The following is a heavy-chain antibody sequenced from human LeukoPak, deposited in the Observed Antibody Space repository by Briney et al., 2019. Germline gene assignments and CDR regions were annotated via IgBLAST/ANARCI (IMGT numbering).Heavy chain of an antibody. CDR1: GSIFSDYY. CDR2: ISSSGSTI. V-gene: IGHV3-11*04. D-gene: IGHD6-13*01. J-gene: IGHJ4*02. Sequence: GGSLRLSCADSGSIFSDYYMNWIRQAPGKGLEWISYISSSGSTIYYADSVKGRFTISRDNAKKLLYLQMSSLRAEDTAVYYCARGRNDESSSWYYFDYWGQGTLVTVSS. CDR3: ARGRNDESSSWYYFDY.